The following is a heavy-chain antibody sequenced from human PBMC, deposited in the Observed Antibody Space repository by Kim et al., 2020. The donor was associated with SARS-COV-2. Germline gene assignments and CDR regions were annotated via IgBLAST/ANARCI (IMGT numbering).Heavy chain of an antibody. CDR2: IYHSGST. J-gene: IGHJ6*02. D-gene: IGHD6-19*01. V-gene: IGHV4-4*02. Sequence: SETLSLTCAVSGGSISSSNWWSWVRQPPGKGLEWIGEIYHSGSTNYNPSLKSRVTISVDKSKNQFSLKLSSVTAADTAVYYCARAGTVVAGAYYYYGMDVWGQGTTVTVSS. CDR3: ARAGTVVAGAYYYYGMDV. CDR1: GGSISSSNW.